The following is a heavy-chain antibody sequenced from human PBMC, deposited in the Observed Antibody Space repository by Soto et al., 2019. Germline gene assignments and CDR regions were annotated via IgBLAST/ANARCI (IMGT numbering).Heavy chain of an antibody. J-gene: IGHJ6*02. V-gene: IGHV3-30*14. CDR1: GFTFSNYA. CDR2: ISYDGSNK. Sequence: PGGSLRLSCAASGFTFSNYAIHWVRQAPGKGLEWVAVISYDGSNKYYADSVKGRFTISRDNSKNTLYLQMNSLRAEDTAVYYCARDRVVTATLERYYYYGMDVWGQGTTVTVSS. CDR3: ARDRVVTATLERYYYYGMDV. D-gene: IGHD2-21*02.